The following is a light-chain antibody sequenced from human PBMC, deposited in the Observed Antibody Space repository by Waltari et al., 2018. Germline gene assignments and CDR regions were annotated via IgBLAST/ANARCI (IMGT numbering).Light chain of an antibody. CDR2: ETS. J-gene: IGLJ2*01. CDR1: TRDAAGHNH. V-gene: IGLV2-14*01. CDR3: SSDTSSSVV. Sequence: QPALPQPASVSRSPAHPIPISCTGTTRDAAGHNHLSWYHQHPGNAPNLMIYETSPRSSGVSHRFSASTAGNTALLTICGLQAEDDADYCCSSDTSSSVVFGGGTKLTVL.